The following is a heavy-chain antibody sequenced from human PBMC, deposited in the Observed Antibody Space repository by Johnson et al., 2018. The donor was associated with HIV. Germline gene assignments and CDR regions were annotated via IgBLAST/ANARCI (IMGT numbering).Heavy chain of an antibody. D-gene: IGHD3-10*01. CDR3: AKDLLESHLGGSASDI. CDR2: ISSGSHSI. CDR1: GFTFSDYY. J-gene: IGHJ3*02. Sequence: QMQLVESGGGLVQPGRSLRLSCAASGFTFSDYYMSWIRQAPGKGLEWVSFISSGSHSIYYADSVKGRFTVSRDNSKNSLYLQMNILRAEDTALYYCAKDLLESHLGGSASDIWGQGTVVTVSS. V-gene: IGHV3-11*01.